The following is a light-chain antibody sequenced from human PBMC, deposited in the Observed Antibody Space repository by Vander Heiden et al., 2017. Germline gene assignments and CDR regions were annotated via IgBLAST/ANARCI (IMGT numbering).Light chain of an antibody. CDR2: GAS. CDR1: QIFSSSY. V-gene: IGKV3-20*01. CDR3: QQHGSSPIT. J-gene: IGKJ5*01. Sequence: EIVLTQSPGTLSLSPGERATLSCRASQIFSSSYLTWYQQKPGQAPRLLIYGASTRATGIPDRFSASGSGTDFTLTISRLEPEDFAVYYCQQHGSSPITFGQGTRLEIK.